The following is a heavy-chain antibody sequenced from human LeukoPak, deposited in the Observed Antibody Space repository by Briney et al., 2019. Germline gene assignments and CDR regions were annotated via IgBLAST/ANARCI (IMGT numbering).Heavy chain of an antibody. J-gene: IGHJ5*02. V-gene: IGHV4-61*02. CDR3: ARHRVDYGDHWASDWFDP. CDR1: GGSISSGSYY. D-gene: IGHD4-17*01. Sequence: SETLSLTCTVSGGSISSGSYYWSWIRQPAGKGLEWIGRIYTSGSTNYNPSLKSRVTISVDASKNQFSLKLSSVTAADTAVYYCARHRVDYGDHWASDWFDPWGQGTLATVSS. CDR2: IYTSGST.